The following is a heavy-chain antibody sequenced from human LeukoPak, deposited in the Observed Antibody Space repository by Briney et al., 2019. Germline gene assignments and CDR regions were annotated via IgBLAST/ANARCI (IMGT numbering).Heavy chain of an antibody. CDR1: GFTFSSYW. V-gene: IGHV3-74*01. CDR2: INSDGSST. Sequence: PGGSLRLSCAASGFTFSSYWMHCVRQSPGKGLVWVSRINSDGSSTSYADSVKGRVTISRDNAKNSLYLQMNSLRAEDTAVYYCAKEAYYDILTASANYGMDVWGQGTTVTVSS. J-gene: IGHJ6*02. CDR3: AKEAYYDILTASANYGMDV. D-gene: IGHD3-9*01.